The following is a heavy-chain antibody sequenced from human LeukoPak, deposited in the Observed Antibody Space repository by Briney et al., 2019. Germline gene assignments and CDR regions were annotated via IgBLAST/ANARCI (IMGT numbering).Heavy chain of an antibody. CDR3: ARVITIFGDDAFDI. D-gene: IGHD3-3*01. J-gene: IGHJ3*02. CDR1: GGSISSYY. Sequence: SETLSLTCTASGGSISSYYWSWIRQPPGKGLEWLGYIYYTGSTNYNPSLKSRVTISVDTSKDQFSLKLNSVTAADTAVYYYARVITIFGDDAFDIWGQGTMVTVSS. V-gene: IGHV4-59*01. CDR2: IYYTGST.